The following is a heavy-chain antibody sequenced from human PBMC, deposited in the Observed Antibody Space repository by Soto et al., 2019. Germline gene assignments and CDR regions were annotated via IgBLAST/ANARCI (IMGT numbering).Heavy chain of an antibody. J-gene: IGHJ4*02. D-gene: IGHD3-22*01. CDR2: IWYDGSNK. V-gene: IGHV3-33*01. CDR3: ARGYYYDSSGFDY. Sequence: GGSLRLSCAASGFTFSSYGMHWVRQAPGKGLEWVAVIWYDGSNKYYADSVKGRFTISRDNSKNTLYLQMNSLRAGDTAVYYCARGYYYDSSGFDYWGQGTLVTVSS. CDR1: GFTFSSYG.